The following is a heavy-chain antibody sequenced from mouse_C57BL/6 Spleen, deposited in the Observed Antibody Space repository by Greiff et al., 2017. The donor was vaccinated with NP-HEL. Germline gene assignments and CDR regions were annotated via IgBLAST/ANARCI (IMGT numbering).Heavy chain of an antibody. Sequence: QVQLKESGAELVMPGASVKLSCKASGYTFTSYWMHWVKQRPGQGLEWIGEIDPSDSYTNYTQKFKGKSTLTVDKSSSTAYMQLSSLTSEDSAVYYGARGGTMVTGFDDWGKGTTLTVAT. D-gene: IGHD2-13*01. CDR3: ARGGTMVTGFDD. CDR1: GYTFTSYW. V-gene: IGHV1-69*01. J-gene: IGHJ2*01. CDR2: IDPSDSYT.